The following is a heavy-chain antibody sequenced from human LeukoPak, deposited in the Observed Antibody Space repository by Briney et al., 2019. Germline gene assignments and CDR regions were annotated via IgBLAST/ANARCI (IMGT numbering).Heavy chain of an antibody. CDR1: GYTFTSYY. V-gene: IGHV1-46*01. D-gene: IGHD1-14*01. CDR3: AREVMDNLRFDY. Sequence: ASLNVSCKASGYTFTSYYMHWVRPAPGQGLEWMGIINPSGGDTSYAQKFQGRLPMTRDTSTNTVYMELTSLRSEDTAVYYCAREVMDNLRFDYWGQGTLVTVSS. CDR2: INPSGGDT. J-gene: IGHJ4*02.